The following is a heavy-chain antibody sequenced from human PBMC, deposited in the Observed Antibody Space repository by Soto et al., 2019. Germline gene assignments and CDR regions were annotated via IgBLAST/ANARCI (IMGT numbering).Heavy chain of an antibody. CDR2: IYYSGST. V-gene: IGHV4-59*01. CDR1: GGSISTYW. CDR3: ARSRGSTRSFDY. D-gene: IGHD2-15*01. Sequence: SETLSLTCTVSGGSISTYWWSWIRQPPRKGLEWIGYIYYSGSTNYNPSLKSRVTISVDTSKDQFSLKLTSVTAADTAVYYCARSRGSTRSFDYWGQGTLVTVSS. J-gene: IGHJ4*02.